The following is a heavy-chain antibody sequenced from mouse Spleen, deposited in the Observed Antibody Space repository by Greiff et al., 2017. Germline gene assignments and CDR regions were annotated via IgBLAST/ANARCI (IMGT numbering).Heavy chain of an antibody. D-gene: IGHD2-4*01. CDR2: IRLKSDNYAT. J-gene: IGHJ3*01. V-gene: IGHV6-3*01. Sequence: KVEESGGGLVQPGGSMKLSCVASGFTFSNYWMNWVRQSPEKGLEWVAQIRLKSDNYATHYAESVKGRFTISRDDSKSSVYLQMNNLRAEDTGIYYCTEYDYDDGAWFAYWGQGTLVTVSA. CDR1: GFTFSNYW. CDR3: TEYDYDDGAWFAY.